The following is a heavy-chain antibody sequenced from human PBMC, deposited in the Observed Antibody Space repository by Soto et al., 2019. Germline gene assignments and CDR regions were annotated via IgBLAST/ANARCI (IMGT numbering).Heavy chain of an antibody. CDR2: INPNSGGT. V-gene: IGHV1-2*04. J-gene: IGHJ4*02. Sequence: ASVKVSCKASGYTFTGYYMHWVRQAPGPGLEWMGWINPNSGGTNYAQKFQGWVTMTRDTSISTAYMELSRLRSDDTAVYYCAREPPVAYDYIWGSYRSPYFDYWGQGTLVTVSS. CDR1: GYTFTGYY. CDR3: AREPPVAYDYIWGSYRSPYFDY. D-gene: IGHD3-16*02.